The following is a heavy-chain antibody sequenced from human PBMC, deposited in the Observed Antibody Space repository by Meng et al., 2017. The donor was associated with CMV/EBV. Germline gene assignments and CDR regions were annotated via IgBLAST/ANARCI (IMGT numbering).Heavy chain of an antibody. CDR3: ARGGEASPTYYDFWSGYYSYYYYGMDV. CDR2: IKPNSGGT. D-gene: IGHD3-3*01. J-gene: IGHJ6*02. V-gene: IGHV1-2*02. Sequence: RQGAGQGIEWMGWIKPNSGGTNYGKKCQGRITMTRDTSISTAYMGLSRLRSDDTAVYYCARGGEASPTYYDFWSGYYSYYYYGMDVWGQGTTVTVSS.